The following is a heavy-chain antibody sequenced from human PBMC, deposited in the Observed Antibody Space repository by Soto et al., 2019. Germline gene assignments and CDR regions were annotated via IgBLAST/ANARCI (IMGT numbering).Heavy chain of an antibody. Sequence: ASVKLSCKASGYPFTAYCVHWVRQAPGQGLEWMGWINPNSGGTKYTQKFQGWVTMTRDTSISTAYMELSRLRSDDTAMYYCAKSLNHYGMDVWGQGTTVTVSS. CDR3: AKSLNHYGMDV. V-gene: IGHV1-2*04. D-gene: IGHD3-10*01. CDR2: INPNSGGT. J-gene: IGHJ6*02. CDR1: GYPFTAYC.